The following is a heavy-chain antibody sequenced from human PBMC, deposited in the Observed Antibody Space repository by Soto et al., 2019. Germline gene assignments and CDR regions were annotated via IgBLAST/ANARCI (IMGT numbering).Heavy chain of an antibody. Sequence: GGSLRLSCAASGFTFSSYGMHWVRQAPGKGLEWVAVISYDGSNKYYADSVKGRFTIPRDNSKNTLYLQMNSLRAEDTAVYYCAKNPSFLYCSSTSCYMDYWGQGTLVTVSS. D-gene: IGHD2-2*02. CDR1: GFTFSSYG. J-gene: IGHJ4*02. CDR2: ISYDGSNK. V-gene: IGHV3-30*18. CDR3: AKNPSFLYCSSTSCYMDY.